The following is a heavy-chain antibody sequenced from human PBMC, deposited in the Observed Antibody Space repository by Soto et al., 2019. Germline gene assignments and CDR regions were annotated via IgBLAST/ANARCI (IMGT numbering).Heavy chain of an antibody. J-gene: IGHJ6*03. CDR2: ISGSGST. D-gene: IGHD3-16*01. CDR3: AKALRFTFTTGYYMDV. Sequence: EVQLLESGGGLVQPGGSLRLSCAASGFTVSSYAMSWVRQAPGKGLEWVSVISGSGSTYSADSMKGRFTISRDSSKNTVYLQMNSLRAEDTAVYCAKALRFTFTTGYYMDVWGRGTTVTVSS. CDR1: GFTVSSYA. V-gene: IGHV3-23*01.